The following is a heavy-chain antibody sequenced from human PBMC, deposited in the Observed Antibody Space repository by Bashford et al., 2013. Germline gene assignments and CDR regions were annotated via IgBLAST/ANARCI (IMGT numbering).Heavy chain of an antibody. Sequence: SVKVSCKASGGTFSSYTISWVRQAPGQGPKWMGRIIPVLGITNYAQKFQGRVTITADESTSTAYMELSSLRSEDTAVYYCATAREFCLSTGCYSTFDYWGQGTLVTVSS. J-gene: IGHJ4*02. V-gene: IGHV1-69*02. D-gene: IGHD2-2*01. CDR1: GGTFSSYT. CDR3: ATAREFCLSTGCYSTFDY. CDR2: IIPVLGIT.